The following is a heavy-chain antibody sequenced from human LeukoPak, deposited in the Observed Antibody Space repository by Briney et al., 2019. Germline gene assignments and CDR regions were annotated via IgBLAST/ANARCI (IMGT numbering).Heavy chain of an antibody. CDR2: INPNSGGT. D-gene: IGHD3-22*01. CDR3: ARDGVDSSADY. Sequence: ASVKVSCKASGYTFTTYGISWVRQAPGQGLEWMGWINPNSGGTNHAQKFQGRVTMTRDTSISTAYMELSRHRSDDTAVYYCARDGVDSSADYWGQGTLVTVSS. V-gene: IGHV1-2*02. CDR1: GYTFTTYG. J-gene: IGHJ4*02.